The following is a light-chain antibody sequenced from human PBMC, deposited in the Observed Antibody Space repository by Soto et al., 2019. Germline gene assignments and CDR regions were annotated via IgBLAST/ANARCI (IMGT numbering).Light chain of an antibody. V-gene: IGLV1-40*01. CDR1: TSNIGAGYE. Sequence: QSVLTQPPSVSGAPGQRVTISCTGSTSNIGAGYEVHWYQQLPGTAPKLLVAGHNIRPSGVPDRFSGFKSGASASLVITGRQAEDEADYYCQSYDNSLSGSGVFGGGTKVTVL. CDR3: QSYDNSLSGSGV. CDR2: GHN. J-gene: IGLJ3*02.